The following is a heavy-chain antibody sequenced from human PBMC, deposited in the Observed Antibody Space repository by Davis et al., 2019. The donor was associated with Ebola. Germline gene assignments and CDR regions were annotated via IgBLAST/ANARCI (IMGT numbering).Heavy chain of an antibody. CDR3: ARGLRRWEQTPSY. J-gene: IGHJ4*02. V-gene: IGHV4-34*01. CDR1: GGSISSYY. Sequence: SQTLSLTCAVSGGSISSYYWSWIRQPPGKGLEWIGEINHSGSTNYNPSLKSRVTISVDTSKNQFSLKLSSVTAADTAVYYCARGLRRWEQTPSYWGQGTLVTVSS. CDR2: INHSGST. D-gene: IGHD1-26*01.